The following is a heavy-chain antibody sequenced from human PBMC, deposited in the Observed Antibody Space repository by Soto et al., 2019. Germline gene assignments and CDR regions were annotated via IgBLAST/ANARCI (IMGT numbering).Heavy chain of an antibody. CDR3: ARVSYYDSSGYYFVYYYYGMDV. CDR2: INRSGST. J-gene: IGHJ6*02. D-gene: IGHD3-22*01. Sequence: QVQLQQWGAGLLKPSETLSLTCAVYGGSFSGYYWSWIRQTPGKGLEWIGEINRSGSTNYNPSLKSRVTISVDTSKNQFSLKLSSVTAADTAVYYCARVSYYDSSGYYFVYYYYGMDVWGQGTTVTVSS. V-gene: IGHV4-34*01. CDR1: GGSFSGYY.